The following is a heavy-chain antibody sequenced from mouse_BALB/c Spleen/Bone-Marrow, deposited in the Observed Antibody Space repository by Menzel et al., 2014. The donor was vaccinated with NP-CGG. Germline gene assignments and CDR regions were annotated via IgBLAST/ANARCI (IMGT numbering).Heavy chain of an antibody. D-gene: IGHD1-2*01. CDR2: IDPANGNT. CDR1: GFNIKDTY. Sequence: VHVKQSGAELVKPGASVKLSCTASGFNIKDTYIHWVKQRPEQGLEWIGRIDPANGNTKYDPKFQGKATITADTSSNTAYLQLSSLTSEDTAVYYCAEITTAAYYVMDYWGQGTSVTVS. CDR3: AEITTAAYYVMDY. V-gene: IGHV14-3*02. J-gene: IGHJ4*01.